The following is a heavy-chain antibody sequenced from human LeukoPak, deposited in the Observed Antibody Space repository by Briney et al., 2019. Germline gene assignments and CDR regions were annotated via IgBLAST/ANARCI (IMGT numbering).Heavy chain of an antibody. CDR3: AKQGAARQYYYMDV. D-gene: IGHD5-18*01. Sequence: GASVKVSCKASVGSVSSYAISWVLQAPGQGLEWMGRIIPIFGTANYAQKFQGRVTITADIASSTAYMELTSLTSEDTPVYFCAKQGAARQYYYMDVWGNGTTVTVSS. CDR1: VGSVSSYA. V-gene: IGHV1-69*06. J-gene: IGHJ6*03. CDR2: IIPIFGTA.